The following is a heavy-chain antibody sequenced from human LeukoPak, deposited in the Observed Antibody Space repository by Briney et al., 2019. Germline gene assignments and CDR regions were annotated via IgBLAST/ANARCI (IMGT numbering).Heavy chain of an antibody. CDR2: ITSDGSTT. Sequence: GGSLRLSCAASGFTFGNYWMHWVRQAPGKGLVWVSQITSDGSTTNYADSVKGRFTISRDNAKNTLYPQMNSLRVEDTAVYYCVRDNYGVDVWGLGTTVTVPS. CDR1: GFTFGNYW. CDR3: VRDNYGVDV. J-gene: IGHJ6*02. V-gene: IGHV3-74*01.